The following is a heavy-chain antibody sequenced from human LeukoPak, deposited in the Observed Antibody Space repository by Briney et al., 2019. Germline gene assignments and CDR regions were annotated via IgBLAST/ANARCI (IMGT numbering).Heavy chain of an antibody. CDR3: ARGPPNWGYDY. V-gene: IGHV1-8*01. J-gene: IGHJ4*02. Sequence: ASLKVSCTASGYTFTSYDFNWVRQATGQRPEWMGWMSPNSGDTGYAQKFQDRVTMTRNTSISTAYMELSSLRSDDTAVYYCARGPPNWGYDYWGPGTLVTVSS. CDR1: GYTFTSYD. D-gene: IGHD7-27*01. CDR2: MSPNSGDT.